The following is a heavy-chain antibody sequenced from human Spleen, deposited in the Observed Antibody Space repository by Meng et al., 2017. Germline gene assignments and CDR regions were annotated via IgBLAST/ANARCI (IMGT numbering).Heavy chain of an antibody. CDR3: ASAVTVQLVLIGY. Sequence: SLKISCAASGFTFSTYAMHWVRQAPGKGLEWVAVISYDESNKYYADSVKGRFTISRDNSKNTLYLQMNSLRAEDTAVYYCASAVTVQLVLIGYWGQGTLVTVSS. CDR1: GFTFSTYA. J-gene: IGHJ4*02. CDR2: ISYDESNK. V-gene: IGHV3-30*01. D-gene: IGHD6-6*01.